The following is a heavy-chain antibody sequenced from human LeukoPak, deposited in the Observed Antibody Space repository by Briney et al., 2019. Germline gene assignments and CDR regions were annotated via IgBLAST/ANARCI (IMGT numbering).Heavy chain of an antibody. V-gene: IGHV4-39*01. D-gene: IGHD3-3*01. CDR3: ARHSTYYDFWSPPRYYFDY. CDR2: IYYSRTT. CDR1: GGYIRHSTYY. J-gene: IGHJ4*02. Sequence: SETLSLTCTVSGGYIRHSTYYWAWIRQPPGKGLEWIGSIYYSRTTYSNPSLKSRVTISVDTSKNQFSLKLSSVTAADTAVYYCARHSTYYDFWSPPRYYFDYWGQGTLVTVSS.